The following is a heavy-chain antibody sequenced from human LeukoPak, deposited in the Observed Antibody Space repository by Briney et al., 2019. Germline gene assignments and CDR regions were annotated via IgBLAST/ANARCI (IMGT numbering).Heavy chain of an antibody. V-gene: IGHV1-69*05. CDR1: GGTFSSYA. CDR3: ARCTVTTDDYYYYYVDV. J-gene: IGHJ6*03. CDR2: IIPIFGTA. Sequence: GASVKVSCKASGGTFSSYAISWVRQAPGQGLEWMGGIIPIFGTANYAQKFQGRVTITTDESTSTAYMELSSLRSEDTAVYYCARCTVTTDDYYYYYVDVWGKGTTVTVSS. D-gene: IGHD4-17*01.